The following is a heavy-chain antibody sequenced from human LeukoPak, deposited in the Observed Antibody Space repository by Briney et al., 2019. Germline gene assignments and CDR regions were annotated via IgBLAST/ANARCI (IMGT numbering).Heavy chain of an antibody. CDR2: IYYSGST. Sequence: SETLSLTCTVSGGSIRSYYWSWIRQPPGKGLEWIGYIYYSGSTNYNPSLKSRVTISVDTSKNQFSLKLSSVTAADTAVYYCARGGGSTDYYASSGYFWGQGTLVTVSA. CDR1: GGSIRSYY. V-gene: IGHV4-59*01. D-gene: IGHD3-22*01. CDR3: ARGGGSTDYYASSGYF. J-gene: IGHJ4*02.